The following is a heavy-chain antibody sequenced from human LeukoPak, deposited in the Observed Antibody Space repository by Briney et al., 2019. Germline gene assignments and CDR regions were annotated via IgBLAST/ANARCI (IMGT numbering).Heavy chain of an antibody. D-gene: IGHD6-13*01. J-gene: IGHJ5*02. V-gene: IGHV3-21*01. CDR1: GFTFSTYS. Sequence: GGSLRLSCSASGFTFSTYSMNWVRQAPGKGLEWVSSISTGSTYIFYGDSVKGRFTISRDNADNSLYLQMNSLRAEDTAVYYCARDGGQYSSSWKENWFDPWGQGTLVTVSS. CDR2: ISTGSTYI. CDR3: ARDGGQYSSSWKENWFDP.